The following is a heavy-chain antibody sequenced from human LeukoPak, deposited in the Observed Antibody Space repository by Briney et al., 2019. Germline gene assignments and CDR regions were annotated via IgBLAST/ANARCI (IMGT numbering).Heavy chain of an antibody. CDR3: ARSRAGYNFMDFDS. Sequence: PSETLSLTCTVSGGSISTYYWSWIRQPAGKGLEWIGRIYSSGSTTYNPSLKSRVTMSVDTSKNQFSLKLSSVTAADTAVYYCARSRAGYNFMDFDSWGQGTLVTVSS. V-gene: IGHV4-4*07. CDR2: IYSSGST. D-gene: IGHD5-24*01. J-gene: IGHJ4*02. CDR1: GGSISTYY.